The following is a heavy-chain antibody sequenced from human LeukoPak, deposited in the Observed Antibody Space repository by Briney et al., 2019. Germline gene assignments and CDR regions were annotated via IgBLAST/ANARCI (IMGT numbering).Heavy chain of an antibody. CDR3: ARLPLGSGWYNWFDP. CDR1: GFTFSSYE. D-gene: IGHD6-19*01. Sequence: GGSLRLSCAASGFTFSSYEMNWVRQAPGKGLEWISYISSSASTIYYADSVKGRFTISRDNAKNSLYLQMNSLRAEDTAVYYCARLPLGSGWYNWFDPWGQGTLVTVSS. J-gene: IGHJ5*02. CDR2: ISSSASTI. V-gene: IGHV3-48*03.